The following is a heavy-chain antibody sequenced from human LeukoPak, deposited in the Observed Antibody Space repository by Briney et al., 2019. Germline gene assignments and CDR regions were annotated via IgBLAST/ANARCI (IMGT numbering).Heavy chain of an antibody. V-gene: IGHV3-23*01. CDR3: AKDPLYDFWSGYYPVYFDY. CDR2: ISGSGGST. D-gene: IGHD3-3*01. Sequence: GGPLRLSCAASGFTFSSYAMSWVRQAPGKGLEWVSAISGSGGSTYYADSVKGRFTISRDNSKNTLYLQMNSLRAEDTAVYYCAKDPLYDFWSGYYPVYFDYWGQGTLVTVSS. J-gene: IGHJ4*02. CDR1: GFTFSSYA.